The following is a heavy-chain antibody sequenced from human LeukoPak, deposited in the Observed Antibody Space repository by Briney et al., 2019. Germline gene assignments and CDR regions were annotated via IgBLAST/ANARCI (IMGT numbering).Heavy chain of an antibody. CDR2: ISYDGSNK. CDR3: AKDRGYSYGYDR. D-gene: IGHD5-18*01. J-gene: IGHJ5*02. V-gene: IGHV3-30*18. CDR1: GITFSNAW. Sequence: GGSLRLSCVVSGITFSNAWMNWVRQAPGKGLEWVAVISYDGSNKYYADSVKGRFTISRDNSKNTLYLQMNSLRAEDTAVYYCAKDRGYSYGYDRWGQGTLVTVSS.